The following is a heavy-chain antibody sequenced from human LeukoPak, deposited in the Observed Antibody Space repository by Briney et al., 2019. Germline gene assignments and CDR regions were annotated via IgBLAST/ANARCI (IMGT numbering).Heavy chain of an antibody. D-gene: IGHD3-22*01. V-gene: IGHV3-21*04. Sequence: GGSLRLSCAASGFTFSSYSMNWVRQAPGKGLEWVSSISTSSSYIYYADSVKGRFTISRDNSKNTLYLQMNSLRAEDTAVYYCARDSNDSSGYYWGSFDYWGQGALVTVSS. J-gene: IGHJ4*02. CDR1: GFTFSSYS. CDR3: ARDSNDSSGYYWGSFDY. CDR2: ISTSSSYI.